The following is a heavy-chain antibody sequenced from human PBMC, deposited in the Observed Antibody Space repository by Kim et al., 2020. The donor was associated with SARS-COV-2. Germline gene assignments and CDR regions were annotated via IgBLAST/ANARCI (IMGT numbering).Heavy chain of an antibody. D-gene: IGHD2-15*01. CDR2: ISNSGST. CDR1: GDSISTYY. V-gene: IGHV4-59*08. CDR3: ARRGWYSDL. Sequence: SETLSLTCTVSGDSISTYYWSWIRQPPGKGLEWIGYISNSGSTNYNPSLRSRVTISVDTSKNQFSRMLTSVTAADTAVYYCARRGWYSDLWGRGTLVTVSS. J-gene: IGHJ2*01.